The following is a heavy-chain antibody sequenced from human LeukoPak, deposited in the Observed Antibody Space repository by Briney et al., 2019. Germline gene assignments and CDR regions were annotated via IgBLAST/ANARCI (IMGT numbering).Heavy chain of an antibody. V-gene: IGHV3-30*04. J-gene: IGHJ4*02. Sequence: GGSLRLSCAASGFTFSSYAMHWVRQAPGKGLEWVAVISYDGSNKYYADSVKGRFTISRDNSKNTLYLQMNSLRAEDTAVYYCASADHYYGSGSYYFLPPRAGDFDDYWGQGTLVTVSS. CDR3: ASADHYYGSGSYYFLPPRAGDFDDY. D-gene: IGHD3-10*01. CDR1: GFTFSSYA. CDR2: ISYDGSNK.